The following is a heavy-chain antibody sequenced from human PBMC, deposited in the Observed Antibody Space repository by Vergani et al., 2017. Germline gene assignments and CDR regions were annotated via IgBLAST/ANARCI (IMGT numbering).Heavy chain of an antibody. Sequence: QVQLQESGPGLVKPSQTLSLTCTVSGGSISSGSYYWSWLRQPAGKGLEWIGRIYTSGSTNYNPSLKSRVTISVDTSKNQFSLKLSSVTAADTAVYYCARGGITMVRGVIGWFDPWGQGTLVTVSS. V-gene: IGHV4-61*02. D-gene: IGHD3-10*01. J-gene: IGHJ5*02. CDR1: GGSISSGSYY. CDR2: IYTSGST. CDR3: ARGGITMVRGVIGWFDP.